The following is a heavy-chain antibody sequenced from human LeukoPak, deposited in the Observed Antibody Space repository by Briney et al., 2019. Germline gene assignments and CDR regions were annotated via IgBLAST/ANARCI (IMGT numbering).Heavy chain of an antibody. CDR3: AMFSSSWINAFDI. CDR2: IYNSGST. V-gene: IGHV4-31*03. Sequence: PSETLSLTCTVSGGSISSGGYYWSWIRQHPGKGLEWIGYIYNSGSTYYNPSLKSRVTISVDTSKNQFSLKLSSVTAADTAVYYCAMFSSSWINAFDIWGQGTMVTVSS. J-gene: IGHJ3*02. CDR1: GGSISSGGYY. D-gene: IGHD6-13*01.